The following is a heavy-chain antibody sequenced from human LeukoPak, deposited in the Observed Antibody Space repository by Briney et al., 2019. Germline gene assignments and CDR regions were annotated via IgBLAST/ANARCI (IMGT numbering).Heavy chain of an antibody. V-gene: IGHV3-30*02. CDR3: AKDMAAYYYASGNIDY. CDR1: GFTFSSYG. D-gene: IGHD3-10*01. CDR2: IRYDGSNK. Sequence: GGSLRLSCAASGFTFSSYGMHWVRQAPGKGLEWVTFIRYDGSNKYYADSVKGRFTISRDNSKNSLYLQMNSLRAEDTALYYCAKDMAAYYYASGNIDYWGQGTLVTVSS. J-gene: IGHJ4*02.